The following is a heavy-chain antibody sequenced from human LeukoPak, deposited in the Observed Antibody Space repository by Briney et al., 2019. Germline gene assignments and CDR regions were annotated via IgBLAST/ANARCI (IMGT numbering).Heavy chain of an antibody. D-gene: IGHD3-22*01. CDR3: AKAFLDSSGYYYRLGYFDY. CDR2: VSGADGTT. Sequence: PGGSLRLSCAASGFTFSAYGMSWVRQSPRKGLEWVSGVSGADGTTYYADSVKGRFTISRDNSKNTLYLQMNSLRAEDTAVYYCAKAFLDSSGYYYRLGYFDYWGQGTLVTVSS. V-gene: IGHV3-23*01. CDR1: GFTFSAYG. J-gene: IGHJ4*02.